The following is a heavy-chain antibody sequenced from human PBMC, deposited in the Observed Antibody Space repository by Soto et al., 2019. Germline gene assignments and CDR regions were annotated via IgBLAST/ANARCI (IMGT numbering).Heavy chain of an antibody. CDR2: ITGSGAGS. J-gene: IGHJ5*02. CDR3: AKAYSNSWPNDWFDP. CDR1: GFTFSSYA. D-gene: IGHD6-13*01. V-gene: IGHV3-23*01. Sequence: GGSLRLSCAASGFTFSSYAMNWVRQAPGKGLEWVSGITGSGAGSYYSDSVKGRFTISRDNPKNTLYLQMNSLRAEDTAVYYCAKAYSNSWPNDWFDPWGQGTLVTVS.